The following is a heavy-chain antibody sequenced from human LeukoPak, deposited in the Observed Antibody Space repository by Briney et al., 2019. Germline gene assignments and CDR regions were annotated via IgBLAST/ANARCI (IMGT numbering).Heavy chain of an antibody. D-gene: IGHD2-2*01. CDR1: GYTFTNYD. J-gene: IGHJ4*02. V-gene: IGHV1-18*01. CDR3: ARDSLYCSSTSCSCDY. Sequence: ASVKVSCKTSGYTFTNYDIYWVRQAPGQGLEWMGWISAYNGNTNYAQKLQGRVTMTTDTSTSTAYMELRSLRSDDTAVYYCARDSLYCSSTSCSCDYWGQGTLVTVSS. CDR2: ISAYNGNT.